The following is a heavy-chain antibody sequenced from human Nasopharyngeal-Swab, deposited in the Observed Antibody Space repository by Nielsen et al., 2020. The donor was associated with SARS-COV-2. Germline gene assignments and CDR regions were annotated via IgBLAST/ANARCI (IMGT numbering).Heavy chain of an antibody. CDR3: ARDSGSGSYRGAFDI. CDR2: ISSSSTI. J-gene: IGHJ3*02. Sequence: GESLKISCAASGFTFSDYYMNWVRQAPGKGLEWVSSISSSSTIYYADSVKGRFTISRDNAKNSLYLQMNSLRAEDTAVYYCARDSGSGSYRGAFDIWGQGTMVTVSS. V-gene: IGHV3-69-1*01. D-gene: IGHD3-10*01. CDR1: GFTFSDYY.